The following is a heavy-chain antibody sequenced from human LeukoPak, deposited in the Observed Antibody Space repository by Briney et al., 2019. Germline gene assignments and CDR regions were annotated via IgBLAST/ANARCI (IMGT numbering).Heavy chain of an antibody. V-gene: IGHV3-48*01. CDR1: GFTFSSYS. D-gene: IGHD2-15*01. J-gene: IGHJ6*02. CDR3: ARISKEDIVVVVAANYGMDV. Sequence: GGSLRLSCAASGFTFSSYSMNWVRQAPGKGLEWVSYISSSSSTIYYADSVKGRFTISRDNAKNSLYLQMNSLRAEDTAVYYCARISKEDIVVVVAANYGMDVWGQGTTVTVSS. CDR2: ISSSSSTI.